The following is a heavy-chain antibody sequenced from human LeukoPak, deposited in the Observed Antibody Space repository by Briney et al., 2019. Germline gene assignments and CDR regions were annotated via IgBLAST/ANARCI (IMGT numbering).Heavy chain of an antibody. CDR2: IYYSGST. CDR3: ARDTGYSYGLDAFDI. Sequence: SETLSLTCTVSGGSISSYYWSWIRQPPGKGLEWIGYIYYSGSTNYDPSLKSRVTISVDTSKNQFSLKLSSVTAADTAVYYCARDTGYSYGLDAFDIWGQGTMVTVSS. V-gene: IGHV4-59*01. J-gene: IGHJ3*02. D-gene: IGHD5-18*01. CDR1: GGSISSYY.